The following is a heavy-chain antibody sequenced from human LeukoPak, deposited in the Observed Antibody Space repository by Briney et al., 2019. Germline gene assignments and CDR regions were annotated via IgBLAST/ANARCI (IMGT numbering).Heavy chain of an antibody. V-gene: IGHV4-4*07. CDR2: IYTTGTT. J-gene: IGHJ4*02. D-gene: IGHD3-10*01. CDR1: GGSINSYY. CDR3: DY. Sequence: SGTLSLTCTVSGGSINSYYWGWVRQPAGKGLEWIGRIYTTGTTNYSPSIKSRHTMSLDTSKNEFSLKFCGRQGYTASYYFVDYWSQGNRVTVSS.